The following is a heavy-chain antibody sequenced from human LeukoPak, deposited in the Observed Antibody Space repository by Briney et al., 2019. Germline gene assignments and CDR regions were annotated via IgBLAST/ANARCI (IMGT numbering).Heavy chain of an antibody. Sequence: SETLSLTCAVYGGSFSGYYWSWIRQPPGKGLEWIGEINHSGSTNYNPSLKSRVTISVDTSKNQFSLKLSSVTAADTAVFYCARDGSVTDTAMVIFDYWGQGTLVTVSS. CDR2: INHSGST. V-gene: IGHV4-34*01. CDR3: ARDGSVTDTAMVIFDY. J-gene: IGHJ4*02. CDR1: GGSFSGYY. D-gene: IGHD5-18*01.